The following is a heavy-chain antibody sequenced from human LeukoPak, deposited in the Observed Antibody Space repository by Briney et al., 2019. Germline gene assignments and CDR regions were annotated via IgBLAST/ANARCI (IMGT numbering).Heavy chain of an antibody. CDR1: GFIFTDYW. V-gene: IGHV3-30*18. J-gene: IGHJ4*02. Sequence: GGSLRLSCAASGFIFTDYWMHWVRQAPGKGLEWVAVISYDGSNKYYADSVKGRFTISRDNSKNTLYLQMNSLRAEVTAVYYCAKGPAVTHWGQGTLVTVSS. CDR2: ISYDGSNK. D-gene: IGHD4-17*01. CDR3: AKGPAVTH.